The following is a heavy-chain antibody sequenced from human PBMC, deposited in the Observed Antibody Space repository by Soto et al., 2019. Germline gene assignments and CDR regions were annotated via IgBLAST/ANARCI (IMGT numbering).Heavy chain of an antibody. CDR1: GESLRGYY. D-gene: IGHD2-21*01. CDR2: INHRGTT. V-gene: IGHV4-34*04. CDR3: ARGYPRSILSTSLTTSYWFDS. Sequence: PSETLSLTCAVYGESLRGYYWSWIRQTPAMGLEWIGEINHRGTTNHDSSLKRRAILSIDTSKNQVSLRLNYVTAADTAVYYCARGYPRSILSTSLTTSYWFDSWGQGTLVTVSS. J-gene: IGHJ5*01.